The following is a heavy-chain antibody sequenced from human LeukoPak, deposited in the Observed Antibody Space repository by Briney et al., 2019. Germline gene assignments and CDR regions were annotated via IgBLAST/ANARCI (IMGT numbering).Heavy chain of an antibody. CDR2: IKQDGSEK. CDR1: GFTFSSHW. J-gene: IGHJ1*01. CDR3: ARVSGLATNEYFQH. V-gene: IGHV3-7*03. D-gene: IGHD5-12*01. Sequence: GGSLRLSCAASGFTFSSHWMSWVRQAPGKGLEWVANIKQDGSEKYYVDSVKGRFTISRDNAKNSLYLQMNSLRAEDTAVYYCARVSGLATNEYFQHWGQGTLVTVSS.